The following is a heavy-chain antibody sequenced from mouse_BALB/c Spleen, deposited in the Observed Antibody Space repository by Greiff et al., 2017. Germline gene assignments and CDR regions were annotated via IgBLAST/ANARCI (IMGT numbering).Heavy chain of an antibody. V-gene: IGHV1S81*02. CDR1: GYTFTSYY. CDR3: TRSAYYRYDGAMDY. J-gene: IGHJ4*01. D-gene: IGHD2-14*01. Sequence: VQLQQSGAELVKPGASVKLSCKASGYTFTSYYMYWVKQRPGQGLEWIGEINPSNGGTNFNEKFKSKATLTVDKSSSTAYMQLSSLTSEDSAVYYCTRSAYYRYDGAMDYWGQGTSVTVSS. CDR2: INPSNGGT.